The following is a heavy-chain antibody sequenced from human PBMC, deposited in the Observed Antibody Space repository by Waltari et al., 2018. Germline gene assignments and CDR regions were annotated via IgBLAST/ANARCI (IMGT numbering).Heavy chain of an antibody. D-gene: IGHD6-13*01. CDR1: GDAIGLSR. J-gene: IGHJ4*02. V-gene: IGHV4-4*07. Sequence: QVRLEESGPRLVKPSGTLSLTSSVTGDAIGLSRWTWIRQSAVQGLEWIGRVFASGSTNFNPSLRGRVTMSVDKSKIQFSLEMTSMTAADTATYYCAREGIADRDSIFDVWGQGILVTVSS. CDR2: VFASGST. CDR3: AREGIADRDSIFDV.